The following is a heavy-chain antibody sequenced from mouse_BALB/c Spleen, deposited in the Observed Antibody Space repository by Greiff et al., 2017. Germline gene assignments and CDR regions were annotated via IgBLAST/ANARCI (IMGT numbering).Heavy chain of an antibody. J-gene: IGHJ2*01. V-gene: IGHV5-6-4*01. CDR1: GFTFSSYT. D-gene: IGHD1-3*01. CDR3: TRLGSGVYYFDY. CDR2: ISSGGSYT. Sequence: EVMLVESGGDLVKPGGSLKLSCAASGFTFSSYTMSWVRQTPEKRLEWVATISSGGSYTYYPDSVKGRFTISRDNAKNTLYLQMSSLKSEDTAMYYCTRLGSGVYYFDYWGQGTTLTVSS.